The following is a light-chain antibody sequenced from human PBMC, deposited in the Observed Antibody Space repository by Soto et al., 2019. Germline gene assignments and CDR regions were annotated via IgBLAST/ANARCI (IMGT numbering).Light chain of an antibody. Sequence: QSVLTQPPSVTGAPGQRVTISCTVNNSNIWAGSGVNWYQQFPDKAPKLLIYANTHRPSVVPDRFSGSTSATSASLAITGLQTQDEADYYCQSFDSSLTGLIFGGGTKLTVL. CDR3: QSFDSSLTGLI. CDR2: ANT. J-gene: IGLJ2*01. V-gene: IGLV1-40*01. CDR1: NSNIWAGSG.